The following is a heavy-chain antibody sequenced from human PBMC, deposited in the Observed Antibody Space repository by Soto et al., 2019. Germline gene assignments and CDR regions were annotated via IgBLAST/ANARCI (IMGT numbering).Heavy chain of an antibody. J-gene: IGHJ6*02. CDR3: ASGAARTYYYYYGMDV. CDR2: IIPIFGTA. V-gene: IGHV1-69*13. Sequence: SVKVSCKASGGTFSSYAISWVRQAPGQGLEWMGGIIPIFGTANYAQKFQGRVTITADESTSTAYMELSSLRSGDTAVYYCASGAARTYYYYYGMDVWGQGTTVTVSS. D-gene: IGHD6-6*01. CDR1: GGTFSSYA.